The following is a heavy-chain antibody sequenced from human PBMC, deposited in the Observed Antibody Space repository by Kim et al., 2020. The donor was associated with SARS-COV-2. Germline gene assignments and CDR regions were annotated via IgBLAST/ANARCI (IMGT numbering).Heavy chain of an antibody. D-gene: IGHD3-22*01. CDR1: GFTFDDYA. CDR3: TSLGGYDSSGYSPQESWYYGMDV. V-gene: IGHV3-43*02. Sequence: GGSLRLSCAASGFTFDDYAMHWVRQAPGKGLEWVSLISGDGGSTYYADSVKGRFTISRDNSKNSLYLQMNSLRTEDTALYYCTSLGGYDSSGYSPQESWYYGMDVWGQGTTVTVSS. CDR2: ISGDGGST. J-gene: IGHJ6*02.